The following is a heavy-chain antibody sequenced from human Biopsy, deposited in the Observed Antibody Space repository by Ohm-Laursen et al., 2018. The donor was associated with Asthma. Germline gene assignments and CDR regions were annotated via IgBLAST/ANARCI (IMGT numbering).Heavy chain of an antibody. Sequence: ETLSLTCTVSGGSMTPTSHYWDWIRQAPGKGLEWIGYISYGGKTSYTPSLKNRVPISRDTSKNKFSLRLTSVTAADTAVYFCARRITIFGVVQKDHGMDAWGQGTTVIVSS. CDR1: GGSMTPTSHY. CDR2: ISYGGKT. CDR3: ARRITIFGVVQKDHGMDA. J-gene: IGHJ6*02. V-gene: IGHV4-39*01. D-gene: IGHD3-3*01.